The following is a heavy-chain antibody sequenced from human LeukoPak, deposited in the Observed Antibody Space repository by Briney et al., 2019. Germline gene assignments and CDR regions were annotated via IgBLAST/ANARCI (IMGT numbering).Heavy chain of an antibody. J-gene: IGHJ4*02. Sequence: KSGGSPRLSCAASGFTFSSYSMNWVRQAPGKGLEWVSSISSSSSYIYYADSVKGRFTISRDNAKNSLYLQMNSLRAEDTAVYYCASGTTGTTDLVDYWGQGTLVTVSS. CDR3: ASGTTGTTDLVDY. CDR2: ISSSSSYI. CDR1: GFTFSSYS. V-gene: IGHV3-21*01. D-gene: IGHD1-1*01.